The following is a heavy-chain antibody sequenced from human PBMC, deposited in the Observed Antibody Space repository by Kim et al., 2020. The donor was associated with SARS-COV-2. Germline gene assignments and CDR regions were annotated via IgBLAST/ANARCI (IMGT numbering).Heavy chain of an antibody. CDR1: GGSISSSSYY. D-gene: IGHD6-19*01. J-gene: IGHJ5*02. V-gene: IGHV4-39*01. CDR3: ARQKRQWLVQLGWFDP. CDR2: IYYSGST. Sequence: SETLSLTCTVSGGSISSSSYYWGWIRQPPGKGLEWFGSIYYSGSTYYNPSLKSRVTISVDTSKNQFSLKLSSVTAADTAVYYRARQKRQWLVQLGWFDPWGQGTLVTVSS.